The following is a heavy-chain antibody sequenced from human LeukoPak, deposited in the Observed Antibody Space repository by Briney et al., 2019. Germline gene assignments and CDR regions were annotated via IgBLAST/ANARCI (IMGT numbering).Heavy chain of an antibody. CDR3: ARPVLAVAGTGDAFDI. Sequence: GESLKISCKGSGYSFTSYWIGWERQMPGKGLEWMGIIYPGDSDTRYSPSFQGQVTISADKSISTAYLQWSSLKASDTAMYYCARPVLAVAGTGDAFDIWGQGTMVTVSS. D-gene: IGHD6-19*01. V-gene: IGHV5-51*01. J-gene: IGHJ3*02. CDR2: IYPGDSDT. CDR1: GYSFTSYW.